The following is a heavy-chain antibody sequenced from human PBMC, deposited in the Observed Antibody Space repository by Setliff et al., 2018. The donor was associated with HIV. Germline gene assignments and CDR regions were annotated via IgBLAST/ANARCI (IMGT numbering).Heavy chain of an antibody. D-gene: IGHD7-27*01. J-gene: IGHJ4*02. CDR2: IWYDGSNK. V-gene: IGHV3-33*06. Sequence: VGSLRLSCAASGFTFSSYGMHWVRQAPGKGLEWVAVIWYDGSNKYYADSVKGRLTISRDNSKNTLYLQMNSLRAEDTAVYYCAKDRWGGKPYYFDYWGQGTLVTVSS. CDR3: AKDRWGGKPYYFDY. CDR1: GFTFSSYG.